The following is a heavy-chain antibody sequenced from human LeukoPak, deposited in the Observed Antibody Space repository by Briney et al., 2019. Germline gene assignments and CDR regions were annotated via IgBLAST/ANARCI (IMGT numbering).Heavy chain of an antibody. CDR1: GFTFSSYW. J-gene: IGHJ4*02. D-gene: IGHD6-13*01. V-gene: IGHV3-7*04. CDR3: ARGSSSWYGEYYFDY. CDR2: IKQDGSEK. Sequence: GGSLRLSCAASGFTFSSYWMSWVRQAPGKGLEWVANIKQDGSEKYYVDSVKGRFTISRDNAKNSLYLQMNSLRAEDTAVYYCARGSSSWYGEYYFDYWGQGTLVTVSS.